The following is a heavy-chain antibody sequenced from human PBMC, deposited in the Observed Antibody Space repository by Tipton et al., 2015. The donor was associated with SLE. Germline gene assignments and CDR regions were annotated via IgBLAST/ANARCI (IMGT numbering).Heavy chain of an antibody. J-gene: IGHJ3*02. CDR2: INHSGST. CDR1: GGSFSGYY. D-gene: IGHD5-24*01. CDR3: ARIRDGYLDDAFDI. V-gene: IGHV4-34*01. Sequence: TLSLTCAVYGGSFSGYYWSWIRQPPGKGLEWIGEINHSGSTNHNPSLKSRVTISVGTSKNQFSLKLSSVIAADTAVYYCARIRDGYLDDAFDIWGQGTMVTVSS.